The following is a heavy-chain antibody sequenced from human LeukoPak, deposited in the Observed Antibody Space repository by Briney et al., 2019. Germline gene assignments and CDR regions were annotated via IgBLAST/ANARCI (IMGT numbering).Heavy chain of an antibody. J-gene: IGHJ6*02. V-gene: IGHV3-74*01. D-gene: IGHD1-26*01. CDR1: GFTFTRYW. Sequence: PGGSLRLSCAASGFTFTRYWMHWVRQAPGKGLVWVSRINTDGSSTAYADSVKGRFTISRDNAKNTVYLQMNSLRAEDTAVYYCAREEPRDSGSYPAYYFYFYGMDVWGQGTTVTVSS. CDR2: INTDGSST. CDR3: AREEPRDSGSYPAYYFYFYGMDV.